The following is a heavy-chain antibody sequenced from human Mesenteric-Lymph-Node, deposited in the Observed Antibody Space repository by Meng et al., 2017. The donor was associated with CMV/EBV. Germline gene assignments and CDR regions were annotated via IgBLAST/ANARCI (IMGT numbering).Heavy chain of an antibody. CDR1: GYTFTGYY. Sequence: ASVKVSCKASGYTFTGYYMHWVRQAPGQGLEWMGWINPNRGDTNYAQKFQGRVTMTRDTSISTAYMDLSRLRSDDTAVYDCARGRGGSSSDAFDYWGQGTLVTVSS. D-gene: IGHD6-6*01. J-gene: IGHJ4*02. CDR3: ARGRGGSSSDAFDY. V-gene: IGHV1-2*02. CDR2: INPNRGDT.